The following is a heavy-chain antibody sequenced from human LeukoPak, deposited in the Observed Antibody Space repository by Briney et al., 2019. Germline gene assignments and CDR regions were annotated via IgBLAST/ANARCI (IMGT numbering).Heavy chain of an antibody. CDR3: ARAPPFIAVAGTYYFDY. CDR1: GGSISSYY. V-gene: IGHV4-59*08. Sequence: SETLSLTCTVSGGSISSYYWSWIRQPPGKGLEWIGYIYYSGSTYYNPSLKSRVTISVDTSKNQFSLKLSSVTAADTAVYYCARAPPFIAVAGTYYFDYWGQGTLVTVSS. D-gene: IGHD6-19*01. J-gene: IGHJ4*02. CDR2: IYYSGST.